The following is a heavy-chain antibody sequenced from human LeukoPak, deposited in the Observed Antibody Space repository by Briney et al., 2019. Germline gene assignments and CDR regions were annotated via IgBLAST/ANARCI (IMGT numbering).Heavy chain of an antibody. CDR2: IYSSGST. D-gene: IGHD3-10*01. V-gene: IGHV4-30-4*08. J-gene: IGHJ6*03. Sequence: SQTLSLTCTVSGGSISSGDYYWSWIRQPPGKGLEWIGCIYSSGSTYYNPSLKRRVTISVDTSKNQFTLKLSSVTAADTAVYYCATAAVNIVRGVGYYYYYMDVWGKGTTVTVSS. CDR3: ATAAVNIVRGVGYYYYYMDV. CDR1: GGSISSGDYY.